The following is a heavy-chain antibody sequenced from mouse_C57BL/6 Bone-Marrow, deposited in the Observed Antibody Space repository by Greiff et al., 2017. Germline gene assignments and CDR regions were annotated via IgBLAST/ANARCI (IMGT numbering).Heavy chain of an antibody. D-gene: IGHD2-4*01. CDR2: IHPNSGST. CDR3: ARGRLRREYYFDY. CDR1: GYTFTSYW. Sequence: QVQLKESGAELVKPGASVKLSCKASGYTFTSYWMHWVKQRPGQGLEWIGMIHPNSGSTNYNEKFKSKATLTVDKSSSTAYMQLSSLTSEDSAVYYCARGRLRREYYFDYWGQGTTLTVSS. V-gene: IGHV1-64*01. J-gene: IGHJ2*01.